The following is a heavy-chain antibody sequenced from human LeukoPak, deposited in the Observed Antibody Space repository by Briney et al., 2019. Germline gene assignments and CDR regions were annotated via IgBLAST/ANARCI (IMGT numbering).Heavy chain of an antibody. CDR2: ISAYNGNT. J-gene: IGHJ3*02. D-gene: IGHD3-10*01. Sequence: ASVKVSCKASGYTFTSYGISWVRQAPGQGLEWMGWISAYNGNTNYAQKLQGRVTMTTDTSTSTAYMELRSLRSDDTAVYYCARSHYYGSGSYIDAFDIWGQGTMVTVSS. V-gene: IGHV1-18*01. CDR3: ARSHYYGSGSYIDAFDI. CDR1: GYTFTSYG.